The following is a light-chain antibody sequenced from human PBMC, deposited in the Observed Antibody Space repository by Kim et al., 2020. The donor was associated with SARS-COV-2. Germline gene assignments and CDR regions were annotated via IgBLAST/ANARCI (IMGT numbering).Light chain of an antibody. CDR1: SSDVGTYNY. CDR2: DVS. CDR3: SSYTSSTFYV. J-gene: IGLJ1*01. Sequence: GQSITISCTGTSSDVGTYNYVSWYQQHPGKAPKLMIYDVSNRPLGVSNRFSGSKSGSTASLTISGLQAEDEADYYCSSYTSSTFYVFGTGTKVTVL. V-gene: IGLV2-14*03.